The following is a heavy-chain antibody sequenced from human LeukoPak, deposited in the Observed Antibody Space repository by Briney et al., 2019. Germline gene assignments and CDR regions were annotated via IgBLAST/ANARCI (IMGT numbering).Heavy chain of an antibody. CDR3: ARALHGVLRGYNWFDP. CDR2: IYYSGST. D-gene: IGHD1-26*01. Sequence: TSETLSLTCTVSGGSISSSSYYWGWIRQPPGKGLEWIGSIYYSGSTYYNPSLKSRVTISVDTSKNQFSLKLSSVTAADTAVYYCARALHGVLRGYNWFDPWGQGTLVTVSS. J-gene: IGHJ5*02. CDR1: GGSISSSSYY. V-gene: IGHV4-39*07.